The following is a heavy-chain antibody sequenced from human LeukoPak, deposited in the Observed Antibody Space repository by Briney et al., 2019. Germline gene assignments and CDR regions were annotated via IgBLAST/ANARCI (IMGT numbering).Heavy chain of an antibody. Sequence: PSETLSLTCTVSRGSISSYYWNWIWQSPGKGVEWIAYMFYNVSTNYSPSLKSRVTISVDKSKNHFSLKLSSVTAAGTAVYYCARGGDLVPAAPMTTVTTFDYWGQGTLVTVSS. CDR2: MFYNVST. D-gene: IGHD4-17*01. V-gene: IGHV4-59*12. CDR1: RGSISSYY. J-gene: IGHJ4*02. CDR3: ARGGDLVPAAPMTTVTTFDY.